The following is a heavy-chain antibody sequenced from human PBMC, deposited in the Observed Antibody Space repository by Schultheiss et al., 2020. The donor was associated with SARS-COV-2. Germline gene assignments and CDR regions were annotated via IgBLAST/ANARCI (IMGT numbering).Heavy chain of an antibody. CDR3: ARHPRLWLDDAFDI. J-gene: IGHJ3*02. V-gene: IGHV4-39*01. CDR2: INHSGST. Sequence: SETLSLTCTVSGGSISSGGYYWSWIRQPPGKGLEWIGEINHSGSTNYNPSLKSRVTISVDTSKNQFSLKLSSVTAADTAVYYCARHPRLWLDDAFDIWGQGTMVTVSS. D-gene: IGHD6-19*01. CDR1: GGSISSGGYY.